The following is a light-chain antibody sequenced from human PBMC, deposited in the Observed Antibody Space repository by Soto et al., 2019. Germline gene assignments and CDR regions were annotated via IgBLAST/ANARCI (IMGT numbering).Light chain of an antibody. CDR2: SNN. J-gene: IGLJ2*01. Sequence: QSVLTQPPSASGTPGQRVTISCSGGSSNIGSHTVNWYQHLPGTAPNLLIYSNNQRPSGVPDRFSGSISGTSASLAISGLQSEDEADYYCAAWDDSLYGQVFGGGTKLTVL. V-gene: IGLV1-44*01. CDR3: AAWDDSLYGQV. CDR1: SSNIGSHT.